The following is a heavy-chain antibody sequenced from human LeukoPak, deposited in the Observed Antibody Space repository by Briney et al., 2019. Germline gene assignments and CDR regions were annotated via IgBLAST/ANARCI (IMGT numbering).Heavy chain of an antibody. J-gene: IGHJ2*01. CDR2: IYTSGST. Sequence: SQTLSLTCTVCGGSISSGSYYWSWIRQPAGKGLEWIGRIYTSGSTNYNPSLKSRVTISVDTSKNQFSLKLSSVTAADTAVYYCARLRGRTNWYFDLWGRGTLVTVSS. CDR1: GGSISSGSYY. CDR3: ARLRGRTNWYFDL. V-gene: IGHV4-61*02. D-gene: IGHD1-14*01.